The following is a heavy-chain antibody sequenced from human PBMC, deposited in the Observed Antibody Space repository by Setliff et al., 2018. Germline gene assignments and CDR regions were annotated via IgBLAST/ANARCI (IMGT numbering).Heavy chain of an antibody. CDR3: VRDDADNYDAFDN. Sequence: GGSLGLSCVVSGFSFSRHWMSWVRQAPGKGLEWVADIKQDGSTKYYLDSVKGRFTISRDNAKRSLYLQMNGLRADDTGVYYCVRDDADNYDAFDNWGQGTLVTVSS. J-gene: IGHJ3*02. V-gene: IGHV3-7*01. D-gene: IGHD3-22*01. CDR2: IKQDGSTK. CDR1: GFSFSRHW.